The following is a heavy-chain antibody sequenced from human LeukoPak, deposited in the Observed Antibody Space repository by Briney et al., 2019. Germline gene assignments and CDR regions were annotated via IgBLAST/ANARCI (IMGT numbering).Heavy chain of an antibody. Sequence: SETLSLTCTVSGGSISSYYWSWIRQPPGKGLEWIGYIYYSGSTNCNPSLKSRVTMSVDTSKNQFSLKLSSVTAADTAVYYCARGTYYYYMDVWGKGTTVTISS. J-gene: IGHJ6*03. V-gene: IGHV4-59*12. CDR3: ARGTYYYYMDV. D-gene: IGHD1/OR15-1a*01. CDR2: IYYSGST. CDR1: GGSISSYY.